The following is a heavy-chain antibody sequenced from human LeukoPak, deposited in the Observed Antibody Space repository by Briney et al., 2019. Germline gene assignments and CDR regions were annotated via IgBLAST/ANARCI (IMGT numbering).Heavy chain of an antibody. CDR3: ARGRRMATTPADY. CDR2: INHSGST. V-gene: IGHV4-34*01. D-gene: IGHD5-24*01. CDR1: GGSFSGYY. Sequence: SETLPLTCAVYGGSFSGYYWSWIRQPPGKGLEWIGEINHSGSTNYNPSLKSRVTISVDTSKNQFSLKLSSVTAADTAVYYCARGRRMATTPADYWGQGTLVTVSS. J-gene: IGHJ4*02.